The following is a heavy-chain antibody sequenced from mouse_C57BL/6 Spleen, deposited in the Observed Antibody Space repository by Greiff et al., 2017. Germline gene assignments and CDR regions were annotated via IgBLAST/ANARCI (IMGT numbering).Heavy chain of an antibody. J-gene: IGHJ2*01. CDR1: GYTFTSYW. CDR2: INPSSGYT. Sequence: VQLQESGAELAKPGASVKLSCKASGYTFTSYWMHWVKQRPGQGLEWIGYINPSSGYTKYNQKFKDKATLTVDKSSSTAYMQLSSLTYEDAACYYCARLRDYDGDYWGQGTTLTVSS. D-gene: IGHD2-4*01. CDR3: ARLRDYDGDY. V-gene: IGHV1-7*01.